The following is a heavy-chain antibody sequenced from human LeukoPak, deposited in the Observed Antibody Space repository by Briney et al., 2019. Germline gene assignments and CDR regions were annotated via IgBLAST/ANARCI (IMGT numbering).Heavy chain of an antibody. CDR3: ARGYQLLSIYYYGMDV. CDR2: INHSGST. Sequence: SSETLSLPCAVYGGSFSGCYWSWIRQPPGKGLEGIGEINHSGSTNYNPSLKSRVTISVDTSKDQFSLKLSSVTAADTAVYYCARGYQLLSIYYYGMDVWGQGTTVTVSS. V-gene: IGHV4-34*01. CDR1: GGSFSGCY. D-gene: IGHD2-2*01. J-gene: IGHJ6*02.